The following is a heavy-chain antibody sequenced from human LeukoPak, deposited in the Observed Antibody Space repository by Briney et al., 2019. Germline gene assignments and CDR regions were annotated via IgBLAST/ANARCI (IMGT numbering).Heavy chain of an antibody. V-gene: IGHV1-69*01. CDR2: IIPVFGTV. CDR1: GDTFTIYA. D-gene: IGHD1-26*01. Sequence: SVKVSCKASGDTFTIYAVSWVRQAPGQGLEWMGGIIPVFGTVKYAQKFQGRVTITADESMTTAYMELSSLRSEDTALYYCERGMDLLGLYYFDYWGQGTLVSVSS. CDR3: ERGMDLLGLYYFDY. J-gene: IGHJ4*02.